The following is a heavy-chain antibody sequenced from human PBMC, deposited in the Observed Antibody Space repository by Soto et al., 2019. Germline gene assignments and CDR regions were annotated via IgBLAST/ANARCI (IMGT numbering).Heavy chain of an antibody. D-gene: IGHD3-16*02. Sequence: SETLSLTCTVSGGSISSGGYSWSWIRQPPGKGLEWIGYIYHSGSTYYNPSLKSRVTISVDRSKNQFSLKLSSVTAADTAVYYCARIPTFGEVVDAFDIWGQGTMVTVSS. CDR3: ARIPTFGEVVDAFDI. V-gene: IGHV4-30-2*01. CDR1: GGSISSGGYS. CDR2: IYHSGST. J-gene: IGHJ3*02.